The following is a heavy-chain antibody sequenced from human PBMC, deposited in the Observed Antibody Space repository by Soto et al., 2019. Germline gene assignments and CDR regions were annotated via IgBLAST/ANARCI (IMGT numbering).Heavy chain of an antibody. CDR1: GYTFPTYG. CDR3: ARDRGIHCSSAACYTRGIDV. V-gene: IGHV1-18*04. J-gene: IGHJ6*02. D-gene: IGHD2-2*02. Sequence: QVQLVQSGAEVKKPGASVKVSCKASGYTFPTYGINWVRQAPGQGREWMGWISAHNGDTKYAQSLQGRVTMTTDTSTSTAYMELWSLRSDDTAIYYCARDRGIHCSSAACYTRGIDVWGQGTTVTVS. CDR2: ISAHNGDT.